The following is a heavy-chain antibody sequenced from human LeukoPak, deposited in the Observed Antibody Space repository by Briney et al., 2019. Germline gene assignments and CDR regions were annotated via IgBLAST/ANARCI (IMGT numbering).Heavy chain of an antibody. D-gene: IGHD3-3*01. J-gene: IGHJ5*02. V-gene: IGHV3-23*01. CDR2: ISGSGGST. CDR3: AKDSRVYDFWSGYSAPGWFDP. CDR1: GFTFSSYA. Sequence: EPGGSLRLSCAASGFTFSSYAMSWVRQAPGKGLEWVSAISGSGGSTHYADSVKGRFTISRDNSKNTLYLQMNSLRAEDTAVYYCAKDSRVYDFWSGYSAPGWFDPWGQGTLVTVSS.